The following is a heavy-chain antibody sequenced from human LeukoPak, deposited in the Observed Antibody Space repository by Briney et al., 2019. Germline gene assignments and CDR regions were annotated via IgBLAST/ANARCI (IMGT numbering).Heavy chain of an antibody. J-gene: IGHJ4*02. V-gene: IGHV3-48*04. CDR3: ARVRYSSGWAPFDY. D-gene: IGHD6-19*01. CDR1: PGYGFTSHW. Sequence: TGGSLRLSXVTSPGYGFTSHWMNWVRQAPGKGLEWVSYISSSGNTLYYADSVKGRFTISRDNAKNSLYLQMNSLRAEDTAVYYCARVRYSSGWAPFDYWGQGTLVTVSS. CDR2: ISSSGNTL.